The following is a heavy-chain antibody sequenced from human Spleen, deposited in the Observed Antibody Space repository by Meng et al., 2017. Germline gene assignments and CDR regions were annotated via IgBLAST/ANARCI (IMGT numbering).Heavy chain of an antibody. V-gene: IGHV3-21*01. Sequence: GESLKISCVASGFTFSYYSMNWVRQAPGKGLEWVSSIYSSSSYIYYADSVKGRFTISRDNAKNSLYLQMNSLRAEDTAVYYCARGPCSSTSCYVSYYYRMDVWGQGTTVTVSS. D-gene: IGHD2-2*01. CDR1: GFTFSYYS. CDR2: IYSSSSYI. CDR3: ARGPCSSTSCYVSYYYRMDV. J-gene: IGHJ6*02.